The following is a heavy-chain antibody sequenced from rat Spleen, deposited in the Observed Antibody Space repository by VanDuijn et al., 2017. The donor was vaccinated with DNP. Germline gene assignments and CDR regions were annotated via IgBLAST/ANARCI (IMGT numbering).Heavy chain of an antibody. CDR3: ARHGRVTTVATYWYFDF. D-gene: IGHD1-3*01. CDR1: GFTFSNYY. V-gene: IGHV5-25*01. J-gene: IGHJ1*01. CDR2: ITNSGGST. Sequence: EVQLVESGGGLVQPGRSLKLSCAASGFTFSNYYMAWVRQAPTKGLEWVESITNSGGSTYYRDSVKGRFTISRDDAKTTLYLQMNSLRSEDMATYYCARHGRVTTVATYWYFDFWGPGTMVTVSS.